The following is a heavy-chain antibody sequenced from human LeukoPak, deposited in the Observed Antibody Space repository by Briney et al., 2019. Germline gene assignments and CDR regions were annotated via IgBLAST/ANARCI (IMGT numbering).Heavy chain of an antibody. CDR1: GGSISSSSYY. Sequence: SETLSLTCTVSGGSISSSSYYWGWIRQPPGKGLEWIGSIYYSGSTYYNPSLKSRVTISVDTSKKQFSLKLSSVTAADTAVYYCARDWSPHSSGWFDPWGQGTLVTVSS. CDR2: IYYSGST. D-gene: IGHD6-25*01. CDR3: ARDWSPHSSGWFDP. V-gene: IGHV4-39*07. J-gene: IGHJ5*02.